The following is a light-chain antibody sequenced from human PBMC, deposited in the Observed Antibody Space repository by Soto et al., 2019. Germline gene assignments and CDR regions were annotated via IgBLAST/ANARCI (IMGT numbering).Light chain of an antibody. Sequence: EIVMTQSPATLSVSPGERATLSCRASQSFSSNLAWYQQKPGQAPRLLIYGASTRATGVPARFSGSGSGTEFTLTISSLQSEDFAVYYCQQFGTSPRITFGQGTRLEI. CDR2: GAS. J-gene: IGKJ5*01. CDR3: QQFGTSPRIT. CDR1: QSFSSN. V-gene: IGKV3-15*01.